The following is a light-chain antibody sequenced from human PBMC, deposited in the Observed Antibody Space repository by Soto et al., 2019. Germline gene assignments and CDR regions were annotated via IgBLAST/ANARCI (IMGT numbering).Light chain of an antibody. CDR1: QSISGY. Sequence: DIQMTQSPSSLSASVGDRVTITCRASQSISGYLNWYQKKSGQAPRLLMYAASSLQSGVPSRFSGSGSGTDFTLTISSLHPEDSATYYCQQSESMPWTFGQGTKV. CDR3: QQSESMPWT. J-gene: IGKJ1*01. CDR2: AAS. V-gene: IGKV1-39*01.